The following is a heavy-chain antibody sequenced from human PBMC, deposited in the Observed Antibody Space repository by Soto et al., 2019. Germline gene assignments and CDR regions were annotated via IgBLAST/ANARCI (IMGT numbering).Heavy chain of an antibody. CDR2: IYPGDSDT. V-gene: IGHV5-51*01. D-gene: IGHD3-10*01. CDR3: AIHGQITMVRGATTYYGMDV. J-gene: IGHJ6*02. Sequence: GESLKISCKGSGYSFTSYWIGWVRQMPGKGLEWMGIIYPGDSDTRYSPSFQGQVTISADKSISTAYLQWSSLKASDTAMYYCAIHGQITMVRGATTYYGMDVWGQGTTVTVSS. CDR1: GYSFTSYW.